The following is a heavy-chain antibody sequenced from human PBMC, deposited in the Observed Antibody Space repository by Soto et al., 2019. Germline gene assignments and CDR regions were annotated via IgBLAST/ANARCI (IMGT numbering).Heavy chain of an antibody. Sequence: GGSLRLSCEASGFTFSGFDMHWVRQPTGKGLEWVSSIGTAGDTYYAVSVKGRFTISRDNAKNSLSLQMNSLRAGDMAVYFCAKSQEIGTHFFDSWGQGTQVTVS. CDR2: IGTAGDT. CDR3: AKSQEIGTHFFDS. D-gene: IGHD6-13*01. V-gene: IGHV3-13*01. CDR1: GFTFSGFD. J-gene: IGHJ4*02.